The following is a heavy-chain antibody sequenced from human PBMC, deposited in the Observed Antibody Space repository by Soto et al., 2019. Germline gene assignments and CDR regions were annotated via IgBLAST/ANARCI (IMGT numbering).Heavy chain of an antibody. CDR3: ARSAIYCSSTSCYRGWFDP. CDR2: IYHSGST. D-gene: IGHD2-2*01. J-gene: IGHJ5*02. V-gene: IGHV4-4*02. CDR1: GGSISSSNW. Sequence: PSETLSLTCAVSGGSISSSNWWSWVRQPPGKGLEWIGEIYHSGSTNYNPSLKSRVTISVDKSKNQFSLKLSSVTAADTAVYYCARSAIYCSSTSCYRGWFDPWGQGTLVTAPQ.